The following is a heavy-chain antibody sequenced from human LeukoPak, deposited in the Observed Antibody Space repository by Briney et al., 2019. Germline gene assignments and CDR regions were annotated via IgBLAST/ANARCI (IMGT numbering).Heavy chain of an antibody. V-gene: IGHV3-23*01. CDR1: EFTLSNYA. CDR2: TSGGGDST. J-gene: IGHJ4*02. CDR3: AKALYSRWSLHY. D-gene: IGHD6-13*01. Sequence: GGSLRLSCVASEFTLSNYAMTWVRQAPGKGLEWVSTTSGGGDSTYFAESVKGRFTISRDNSKNTLYLQMNGLRAEDTALYYCAKALYSRWSLHYWGQGTLVTVSS.